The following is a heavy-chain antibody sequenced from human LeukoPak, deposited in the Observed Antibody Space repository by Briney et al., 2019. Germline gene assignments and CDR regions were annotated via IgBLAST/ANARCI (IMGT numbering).Heavy chain of an antibody. J-gene: IGHJ6*03. D-gene: IGHD6-6*01. CDR2: IYTSGST. V-gene: IGHV4-61*02. Sequence: SETLSLTCTVSGGSISSGSYYWSWIRQPAGKGLEWIGRIYTSGSTNYNPSLKSRVTISVDTSKNQFSLKLSSVTAADTAVYYCASTSSSSSAYYYYYMDVWGKGTTVTVSS. CDR1: GGSISSGSYY. CDR3: ASTSSSSSAYYYYYMDV.